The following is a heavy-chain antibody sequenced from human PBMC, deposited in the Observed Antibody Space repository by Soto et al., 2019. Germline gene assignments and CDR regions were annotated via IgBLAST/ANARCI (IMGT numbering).Heavy chain of an antibody. CDR2: ISAYNGNT. Sequence: QVQLVQSGAEVKKPGASVKVSCKASGYTFTSYGISWVRQAPGQGLEWMGWISAYNGNTNYAQKLQGRVTMTTDTHTHRAYMELGGRRSDDTAGHGCGRRVVGVAAGDWFGPRGPGALVTGSS. J-gene: IGHJ5*02. D-gene: IGHD2-15*01. V-gene: IGHV1-18*01. CDR1: GYTFTSYG. CDR3: GRRVVGVAAGDWFGP.